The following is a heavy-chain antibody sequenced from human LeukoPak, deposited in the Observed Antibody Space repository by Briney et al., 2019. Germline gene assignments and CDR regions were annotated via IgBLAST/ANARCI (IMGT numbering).Heavy chain of an antibody. CDR1: GYTFTGYY. Sequence: ASVKVSCKASGYTFTGYYMHWVRQAPGQGLEWMGWINPNSGGTNYAQKFQGRVTMTRDTSISTAYMELSRLRSDDTAVYYGARDLAGSGYDENWFDPWGQGTLVTVSS. CDR3: ARDLAGSGYDENWFDP. V-gene: IGHV1-2*02. CDR2: INPNSGGT. J-gene: IGHJ5*02. D-gene: IGHD5-12*01.